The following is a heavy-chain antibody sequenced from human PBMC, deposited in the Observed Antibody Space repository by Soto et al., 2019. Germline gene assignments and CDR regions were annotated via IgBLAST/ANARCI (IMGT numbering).Heavy chain of an antibody. J-gene: IGHJ4*02. CDR3: AAGGSYLPY. D-gene: IGHD2-15*01. Sequence: GGSLRLSFAASGFTFSNSWMHWVRQAQGKGPVWVSRINSDVSSTNYADSVKGRFTISRDNAKNTLYLQMNSLRVEDTAVYYCAAGGSYLPYWGQGTLVTVSS. CDR2: INSDVSST. V-gene: IGHV3-74*01. CDR1: GFTFSNSW.